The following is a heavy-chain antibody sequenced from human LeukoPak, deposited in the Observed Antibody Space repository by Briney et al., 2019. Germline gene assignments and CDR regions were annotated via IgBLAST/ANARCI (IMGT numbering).Heavy chain of an antibody. CDR1: GFTVSTSY. Sequence: PGGSLRLSCAASGFTVSTSYMTWVRQAQGKGLEWVSAISGTTGNTFYADSVKGRFAISRDNSKNTLCLQMNSLRAEDTAVYYCAKHMYLRGVSPFDYWGQGTLVTVSS. CDR3: AKHMYLRGVSPFDY. D-gene: IGHD3-10*01. CDR2: ISGTTGNT. V-gene: IGHV3-23*01. J-gene: IGHJ4*02.